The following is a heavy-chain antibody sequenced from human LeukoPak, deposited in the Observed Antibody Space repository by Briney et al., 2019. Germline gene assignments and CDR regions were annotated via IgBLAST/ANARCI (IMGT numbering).Heavy chain of an antibody. J-gene: IGHJ4*02. CDR2: IYYSGST. CDR1: GASITSDDYY. D-gene: IGHD4-17*01. CDR3: ARVFADDYGDYRERAYFDY. Sequence: SETLSLTYTVSGASITSDDYYWSWIRQPPGKGLEWIGYIYYSGSTYYNPSLKSRVTISVDTSKNQFSLKLSSVTAADTAVYYCARVFADDYGDYRERAYFDYWGQGTLVTVSS. V-gene: IGHV4-30-4*02.